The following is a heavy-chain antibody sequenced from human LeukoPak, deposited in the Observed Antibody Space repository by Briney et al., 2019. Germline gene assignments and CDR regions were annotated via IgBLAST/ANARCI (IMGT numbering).Heavy chain of an antibody. D-gene: IGHD3-10*01. J-gene: IGHJ4*02. CDR2: INHSGST. CDR1: GGSFSGYY. V-gene: IGHV4-34*01. Sequence: PSETLSLTCAVYGGSFSGYYWSWIRQHPGKGLEWIGEINHSGSTNYNPSLKSRVTISVDTSKDQFSLKLSSVTAADTAVYYCARSSVGYYYGSGSYRAYFDYWGQGTLVTVSS. CDR3: ARSSVGYYYGSGSYRAYFDY.